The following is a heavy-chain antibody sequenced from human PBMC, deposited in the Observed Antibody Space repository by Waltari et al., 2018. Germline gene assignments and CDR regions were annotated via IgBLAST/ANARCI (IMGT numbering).Heavy chain of an antibody. CDR3: ARERSMVQGVIGAFDI. Sequence: VQLVESGGGVVQPGGSLRLSCAASGFTFSSYGMHWVRQDPGKGLEWVAFIRYDGSNKYYADAVKGRFTISRDNSKNTLYLQMNSLRAEDTAVYYCARERSMVQGVIGAFDIWGQGTMVTVSS. CDR2: IRYDGSNK. J-gene: IGHJ3*02. D-gene: IGHD3-10*01. V-gene: IGHV3-30*02. CDR1: GFTFSSYG.